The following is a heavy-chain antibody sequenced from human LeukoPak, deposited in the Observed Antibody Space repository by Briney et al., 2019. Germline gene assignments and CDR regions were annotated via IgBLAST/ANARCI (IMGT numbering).Heavy chain of an antibody. Sequence: ASVKVSCKASGYIFTDYYMHWVRQAPGQELGWMGRINPNSGGTNYAQRFQGRVTMTRDTSISTAYTELSSLRSEDTAVYYCARDFIGWYNWFDPWGQGTLVTVSS. CDR3: ARDFIGWYNWFDP. D-gene: IGHD6-19*01. CDR2: INPNSGGT. V-gene: IGHV1/OR15-1*02. CDR1: GYIFTDYY. J-gene: IGHJ5*02.